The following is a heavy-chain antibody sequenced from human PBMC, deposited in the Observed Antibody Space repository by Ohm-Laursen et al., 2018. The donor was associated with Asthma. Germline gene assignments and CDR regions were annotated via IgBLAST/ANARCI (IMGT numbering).Heavy chain of an antibody. J-gene: IGHJ4*02. CDR3: ARKAGSCIVSTCYSLDF. CDR1: GGTFSNYP. CDR2: LNSVFGTS. V-gene: IGHV1-69*13. D-gene: IGHD2-15*01. Sequence: SVKVSCKASGGTFSNYPISWVRQAPGQGLEWLGGLNSVFGTSTYAQKFHHRFTITADEYTSTVTMTLSSLTSEDTAVYYCARKAGSCIVSTCYSLDFWGQGTLVTVSS.